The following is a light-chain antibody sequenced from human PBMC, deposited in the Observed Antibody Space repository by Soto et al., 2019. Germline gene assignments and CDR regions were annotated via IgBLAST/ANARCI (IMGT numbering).Light chain of an antibody. CDR3: LQHNTYT. CDR2: AAS. V-gene: IGKV1-17*01. CDR1: QGTRND. Sequence: DIQMTQSPSSLSASVGDRVTITCRTSQGTRNDIGWYQQKPGEAPKRLIYAASYLQSGVPSRFSGSGSGTEFTLTISSLQPEDSATYYCLQHNTYTFGQGTKLEIK. J-gene: IGKJ2*01.